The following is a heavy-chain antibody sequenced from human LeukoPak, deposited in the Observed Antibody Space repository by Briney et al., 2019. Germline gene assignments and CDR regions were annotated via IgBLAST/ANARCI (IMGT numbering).Heavy chain of an antibody. V-gene: IGHV1-2*02. CDR2: INPNSGGT. CDR3: ARDNWNEDAFDI. D-gene: IGHD1-20*01. J-gene: IGHJ3*02. CDR1: GGTFSSYA. Sequence: GSSVKVSCKASGGTFSSYAISWVRQAPGQGLEWMGWINPNSGGTNYAQKFQGRVTMTRDTSISTAYMELSRLRSDDTAVYYCARDNWNEDAFDIWGQGTMVTVSS.